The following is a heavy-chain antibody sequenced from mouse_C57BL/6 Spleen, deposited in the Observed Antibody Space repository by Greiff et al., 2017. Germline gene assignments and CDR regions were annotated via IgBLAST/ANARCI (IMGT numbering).Heavy chain of an antibody. Sequence: EVKLVESGGGLVKPGGSLKLSCAASGFTFSSYTMSWVRQTPEKRLEWVATISGGGGNTYYPDSVKGRFTISRDNAKNTLYLQMSSLRSEDTALYYCAREDDYDVGRRYWYFDVWGTGTTVTVSS. CDR3: AREDDYDVGRRYWYFDV. V-gene: IGHV5-9*01. D-gene: IGHD2-4*01. CDR2: ISGGGGNT. CDR1: GFTFSSYT. J-gene: IGHJ1*03.